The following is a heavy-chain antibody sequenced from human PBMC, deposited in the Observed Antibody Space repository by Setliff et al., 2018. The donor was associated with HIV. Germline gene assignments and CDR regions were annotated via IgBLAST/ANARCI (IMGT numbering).Heavy chain of an antibody. CDR1: GFTFSSYW. V-gene: IGHV3-15*01. J-gene: IGHJ4*02. Sequence: GGSLRLSCAASGFTFSSYWMSWVRQAPGKGLEWLARIKSETDGGTTDYAAPVKGRFTILGDDSKNMLYLEMSNLQTEDTAMYYCTHMGHYFDGTGYNRMYYFDYWGQGALVTVSS. D-gene: IGHD3-22*01. CDR2: IKSETDGGTT. CDR3: THMGHYFDGTGYNRMYYFDY.